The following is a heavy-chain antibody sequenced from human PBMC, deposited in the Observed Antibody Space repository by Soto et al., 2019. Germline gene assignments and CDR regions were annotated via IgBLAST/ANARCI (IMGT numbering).Heavy chain of an antibody. D-gene: IGHD3-22*01. V-gene: IGHV4-59*01. Sequence: ASETLSLTCTVSVGSISSYYWSWIRQPPGKGLEWIGYIYYSGTTNYNPSLKSRVTISVDTSKNQFSLKLSSVTAADTAVYYCARAHDSSGYYPDYYYGMDVWGQGTTVTVS. CDR2: IYYSGTT. CDR1: VGSISSYY. CDR3: ARAHDSSGYYPDYYYGMDV. J-gene: IGHJ6*02.